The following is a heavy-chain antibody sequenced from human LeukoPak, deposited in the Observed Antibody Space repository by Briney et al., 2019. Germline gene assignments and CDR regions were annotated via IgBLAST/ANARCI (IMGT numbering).Heavy chain of an antibody. J-gene: IGHJ3*02. Sequence: PSETLSLTCTVSGASISSHFWSWIRQPPGKGLEWIGYINHSGNTNSNPSLKSRVTISVDTSKSQFSLRVSSVTAADTAVYFCPRQPRSFSPVIHDAFDIWGQGTMLTVSS. CDR2: INHSGNT. CDR1: GASISSHF. V-gene: IGHV4-59*08. CDR3: PRQPRSFSPVIHDAFDI. D-gene: IGHD2-15*01.